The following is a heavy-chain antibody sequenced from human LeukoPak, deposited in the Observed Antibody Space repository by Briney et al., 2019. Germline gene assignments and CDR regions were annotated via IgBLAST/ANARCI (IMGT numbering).Heavy chain of an antibody. Sequence: GGSLRLSCAASGFTFSSYWMHWVRQAPGKGLVWVSRINSDGTTTSYADSVKGRFTISRDNAKNTLYLQMNSLRAEDTAVYYCARDIYGSGSYYNDYWGQGTLVTVSS. V-gene: IGHV3-74*01. D-gene: IGHD3-10*01. J-gene: IGHJ4*02. CDR2: INSDGTTT. CDR3: ARDIYGSGSYYNDY. CDR1: GFTFSSYW.